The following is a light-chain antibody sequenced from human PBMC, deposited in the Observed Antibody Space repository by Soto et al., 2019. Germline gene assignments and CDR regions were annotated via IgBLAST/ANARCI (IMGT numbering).Light chain of an antibody. Sequence: EIVLTQSAGTLSLSPGGRATLSCRASESVNRNLAWYQQKPGQAPRLLLYAASARATGIPARFRGSGSGTEFTLTIGSLQSEDFAVYYCQQHDNWPPWTFGQGTKVDI. CDR3: QQHDNWPPWT. CDR1: ESVNRN. V-gene: IGKV3-15*01. CDR2: AAS. J-gene: IGKJ1*01.